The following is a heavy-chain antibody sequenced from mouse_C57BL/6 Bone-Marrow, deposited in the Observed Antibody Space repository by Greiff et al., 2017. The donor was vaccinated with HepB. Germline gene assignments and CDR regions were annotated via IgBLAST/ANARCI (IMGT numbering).Heavy chain of an antibody. CDR3: ARWLLLYYAMDY. J-gene: IGHJ4*01. V-gene: IGHV1-53*01. CDR2: INPSNGGT. CDR1: GYTFTSYW. Sequence: QVQLQQPETELVKPGASVKLSCKASGYTFTSYWMHWVKQRPGQGLEWIGNINPSNGGTNYNEKFKSKATLTVDKSSSTAYMQLSSLTSEDSAVYYCARWLLLYYAMDYWGQGTSVTVSS. D-gene: IGHD2-3*01.